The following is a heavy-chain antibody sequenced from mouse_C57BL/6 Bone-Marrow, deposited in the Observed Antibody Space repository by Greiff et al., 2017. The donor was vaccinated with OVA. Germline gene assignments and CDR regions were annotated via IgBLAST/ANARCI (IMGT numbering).Heavy chain of an antibody. J-gene: IGHJ2*01. CDR1: GYTFANYW. CDR3: ARLGYYGSSGFFDY. D-gene: IGHD1-1*01. V-gene: IGHV1-63*01. Sequence: VQLQQSGAELVRPGTSVKMSCKASGYTFANYWIGWAKQRPGHGLEWIGDIYPGGGYTNYNEKFKGKATLTAGKSSSTAYMQFSSLTSEDSSIYYCARLGYYGSSGFFDYWGQGTTLTVSS. CDR2: IYPGGGYT.